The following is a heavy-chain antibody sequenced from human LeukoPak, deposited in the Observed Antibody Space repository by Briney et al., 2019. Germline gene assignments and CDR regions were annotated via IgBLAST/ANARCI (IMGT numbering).Heavy chain of an antibody. Sequence: PGGPLRLSWAASGFTFSSYTLNWGRQAPGEGLEWVSSITSSSSYIYYADSLKGRFTISRDNAKNSLYLQMNSLRAEDTAVYYCAELGITMIGGVWGKGTTVTISS. CDR3: AELGITMIGGV. V-gene: IGHV3-21*01. CDR1: GFTFSSYT. CDR2: ITSSSSYI. D-gene: IGHD3-10*02. J-gene: IGHJ6*04.